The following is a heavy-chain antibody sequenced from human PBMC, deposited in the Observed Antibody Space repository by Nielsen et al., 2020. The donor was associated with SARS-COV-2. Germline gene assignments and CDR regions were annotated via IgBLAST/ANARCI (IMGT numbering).Heavy chain of an antibody. CDR2: ISYDGSNK. V-gene: IGHV3-30*04. CDR3: ARGPGHWIQLLGSLLDY. D-gene: IGHD5-18*01. J-gene: IGHJ4*02. CDR1: GFTFSSYA. Sequence: GGSLRLSCAASGFTFSSYAMHWVRQAPGKGLEWVAVISYDGSNKYYADSVKGRFTISRDNSKNTLYLQMNSLRAEDTAVYYCARGPGHWIQLLGSLLDYWGQGTLVTVSS.